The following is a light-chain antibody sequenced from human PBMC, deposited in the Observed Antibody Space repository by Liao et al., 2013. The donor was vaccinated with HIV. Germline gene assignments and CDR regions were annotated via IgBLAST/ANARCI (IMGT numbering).Light chain of an antibody. CDR2: KDS. J-gene: IGLJ1*01. CDR1: DIGSKS. V-gene: IGLV3-21*01. CDR3: QVWDSSSDHYV. Sequence: SYELTQPPSVSVAPGKTARIACGGYDIGSKSVHWYQQKPGQAPVLLIYKDSERPSGIPERFSGSNSGNTATLTISRVEAGDEADYYCQVWDSSSDHYVFGTGTKVTVL.